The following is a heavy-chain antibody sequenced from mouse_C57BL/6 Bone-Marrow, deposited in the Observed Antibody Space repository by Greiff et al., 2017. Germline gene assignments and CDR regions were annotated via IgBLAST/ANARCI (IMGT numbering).Heavy chain of an antibody. V-gene: IGHV3-5*01. CDR3: ARFTTVEDFDV. D-gene: IGHD1-1*01. CDR2: IYYSGTI. CDR1: GISITTGNYR. Sequence: EVKLMESGPGLVKPSQTVFLTCTVTGISITTGNYRWSWIRQFPGNKLEWIGSIYYSGTITYNPSLTSRTTLTRDTHKNQFFLEMNSLTAEDTATYYCARFTTVEDFDVRGTGTTVTASS. J-gene: IGHJ1*03.